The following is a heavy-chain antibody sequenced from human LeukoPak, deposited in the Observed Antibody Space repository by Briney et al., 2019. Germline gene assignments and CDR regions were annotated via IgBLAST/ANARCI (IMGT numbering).Heavy chain of an antibody. CDR3: ARDRVYDYSNPRGFDY. D-gene: IGHD4-11*01. CDR1: GYPFTSIG. J-gene: IGHJ4*02. Sequence: ASVRVSCKASGYPFTSIGISWVRQAPGQGLEWMGWISGYNGKTKYADNLQGRVTMTTDTSTSTAYMELGSLRSDDMAVYYCARDRVYDYSNPRGFDYWGQGTLVTVSS. CDR2: ISGYNGKT. V-gene: IGHV1-18*03.